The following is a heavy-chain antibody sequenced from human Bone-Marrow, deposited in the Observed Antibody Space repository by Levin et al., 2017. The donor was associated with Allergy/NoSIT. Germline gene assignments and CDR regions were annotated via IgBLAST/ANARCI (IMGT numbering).Heavy chain of an antibody. J-gene: IGHJ4*02. CDR2: ISGSGGST. Sequence: GESLKISCAASGFTFSSYAMSWVRQAPGKGLEWVSAISGSGGSTYYADSVKGRFTISRDNSKNTLYLQMNSLRAEDTAVYYCAKLGIPVADSYFDYWGQGTLVTVSS. V-gene: IGHV3-23*01. D-gene: IGHD6-19*01. CDR3: AKLGIPVADSYFDY. CDR1: GFTFSSYA.